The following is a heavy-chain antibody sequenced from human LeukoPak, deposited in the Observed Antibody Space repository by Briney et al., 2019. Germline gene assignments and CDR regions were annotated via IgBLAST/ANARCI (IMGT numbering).Heavy chain of an antibody. J-gene: IGHJ6*02. V-gene: IGHV4-34*01. Sequence: SETLSLTCAVYGGSFSGYYWSWIRQPPGKGLEWIGEINHSGSTNYNPSLKSRVTISVDTSKNQFSLKLSSVTAADTAVYYCARAWYSNGMDVWAKGPRSPSP. CDR2: INHSGST. D-gene: IGHD6-13*01. CDR1: GGSFSGYY. CDR3: ARAWYSNGMDV.